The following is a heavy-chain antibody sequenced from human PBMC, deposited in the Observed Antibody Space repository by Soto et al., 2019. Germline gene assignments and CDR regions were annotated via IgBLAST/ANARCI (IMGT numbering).Heavy chain of an antibody. CDR3: ARDFRITFGGVIAEPDY. V-gene: IGHV3-33*01. Sequence: GESLKISCAASGFTFSSYGMHWVRQAPGKGLEWVAVIWYDGSNKYYADSVKGRFTISRDNSKNTLYLQMNSLRAEDTAVYYCARDFRITFGGVIAEPDYWGQGTLVTVSS. CDR1: GFTFSSYG. D-gene: IGHD3-16*02. CDR2: IWYDGSNK. J-gene: IGHJ4*02.